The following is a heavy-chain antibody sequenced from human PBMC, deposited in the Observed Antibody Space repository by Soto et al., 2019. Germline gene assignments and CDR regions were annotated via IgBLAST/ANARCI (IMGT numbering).Heavy chain of an antibody. D-gene: IGHD3-22*01. J-gene: IGHJ4*02. Sequence: ASVKVSCKASGYTFTSYYMHWVRQAPGQGLEWMGIINPSGGSTSYAQKFQGRVTMTRDTSTSTVYMELSSLRSEDTAVYYCARDSIPYYYDSSAYSFGYWGQGPLVTVSS. CDR3: ARDSIPYYYDSSAYSFGY. CDR1: GYTFTSYY. V-gene: IGHV1-46*01. CDR2: INPSGGST.